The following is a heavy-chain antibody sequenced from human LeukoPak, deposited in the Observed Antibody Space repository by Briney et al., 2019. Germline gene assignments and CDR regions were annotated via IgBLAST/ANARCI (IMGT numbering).Heavy chain of an antibody. Sequence: PGGSLRLSCAASGFTFSSYAMSWVRQAPGKGLEWVSAISGSGGSTYYADSVKGRFTISRDNSENTLYLQMNSLRAEDTAVYYCAKDPGDYYGSGTYVYWGQGTLVTVSS. J-gene: IGHJ4*02. CDR3: AKDPGDYYGSGTYVY. D-gene: IGHD3-10*01. V-gene: IGHV3-23*01. CDR2: ISGSGGST. CDR1: GFTFSSYA.